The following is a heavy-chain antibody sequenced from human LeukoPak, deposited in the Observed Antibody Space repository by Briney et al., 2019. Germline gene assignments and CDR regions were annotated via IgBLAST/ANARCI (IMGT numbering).Heavy chain of an antibody. J-gene: IGHJ4*02. CDR2: IKQDGSEK. Sequence: GGCLRLSCAASGFTFRSYWMSWVRQAPGKGLEWVANIKQDGSEKYYVDSVKGRFTISRDNAKSSLYLQMNSLRAEDTAVYYCARDAYASPDYLGQGTLVTVSS. CDR3: ARDAYASPDY. D-gene: IGHD4-17*01. CDR1: GFTFRSYW. V-gene: IGHV3-7*05.